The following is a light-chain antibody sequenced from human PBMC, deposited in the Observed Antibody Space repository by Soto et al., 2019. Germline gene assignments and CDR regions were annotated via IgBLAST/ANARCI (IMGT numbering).Light chain of an antibody. J-gene: IGKJ1*01. CDR1: QGVSRY. V-gene: IGKV1-9*01. CDR3: QQYNSYWT. CDR2: AAS. Sequence: DIQLTQSPSFLSASVGDRVAITCRASQGVSRYVAWYQQKPGKPPELLIYAASTLQSGVPPRFSGSASGTEFTLTISSLQPDDFATYYCQQYNSYWTFGQGTKVDI.